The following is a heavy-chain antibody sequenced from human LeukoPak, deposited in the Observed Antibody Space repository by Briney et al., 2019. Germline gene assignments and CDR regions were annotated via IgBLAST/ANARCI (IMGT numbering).Heavy chain of an antibody. V-gene: IGHV3-33*01. D-gene: IGHD6-19*01. J-gene: IGHJ4*02. Sequence: GTSLRLSCAASGFPFSSYGMHWVRQAPGKGLEWVARLVYDARSDYANSVKGRFSISRDDSKNTLFLDVSNLRVEDTALYYCARDLSAAFDFWGQGVLVTVSS. CDR3: ARDLSAAFDF. CDR1: GFPFSSYG. CDR2: LVYDARS.